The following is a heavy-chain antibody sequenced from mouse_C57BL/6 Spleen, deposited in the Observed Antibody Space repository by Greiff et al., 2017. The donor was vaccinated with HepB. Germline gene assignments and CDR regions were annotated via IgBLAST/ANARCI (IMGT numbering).Heavy chain of an antibody. CDR2: ISSGGSYT. CDR3: ARQGRYDYDYYAMDY. J-gene: IGHJ4*01. CDR1: GFTFSSYG. D-gene: IGHD2-4*01. V-gene: IGHV5-6*01. Sequence: EVMLVESGGDLVKPGGSLKLSCAASGFTFSSYGMSWVRQTPDKRLEWVATISSGGSYTYYPDSVKGRFTISRDNAKNTLYLQMSSLKSEDTAMYYCARQGRYDYDYYAMDYWGQGTSVTVSS.